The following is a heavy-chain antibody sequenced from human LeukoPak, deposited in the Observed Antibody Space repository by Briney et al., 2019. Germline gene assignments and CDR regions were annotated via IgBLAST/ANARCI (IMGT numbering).Heavy chain of an antibody. CDR1: GFTFSSYA. J-gene: IGHJ6*02. CDR3: TSKIRAGGGMDV. Sequence: QPGRSLRLSCAASGFTFSSYAMHWVRQAPGKGLEWVSYISGGSSSTYSSDSVKGRFTISRDSAKNSLYLQMNSLRDEDTAVYYCTSKIRAGGGMDVWGQGTTVTVSS. CDR2: ISGGSSST. D-gene: IGHD1-26*01. V-gene: IGHV3-48*02.